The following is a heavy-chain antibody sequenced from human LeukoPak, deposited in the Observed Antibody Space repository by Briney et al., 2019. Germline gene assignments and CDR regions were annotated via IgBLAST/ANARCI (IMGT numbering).Heavy chain of an antibody. V-gene: IGHV3-15*01. CDR2: IKSKTDGGTT. CDR1: GFTFSNAW. J-gene: IGHJ3*02. CDR3: ARSSSGNAFDI. Sequence: GGSLRLSCAASGFTFSNAWMSWVRQAPGKGLAWVGRIKSKTDGGTTDYAAPVEGRFTISRDDSKNTLYLQMNSLRAEDTAVYYCARSSSGNAFDIWGQGTMVTVSS. D-gene: IGHD3-22*01.